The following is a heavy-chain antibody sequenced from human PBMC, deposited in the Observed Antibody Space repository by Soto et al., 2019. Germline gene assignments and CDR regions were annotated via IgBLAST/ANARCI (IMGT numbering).Heavy chain of an antibody. J-gene: IGHJ4*02. Sequence: EVQLLESGGGLVQPGGSLRLSCVASGFTFSAYDMNWVRQAPGKGLEWVSVVNGNGGSTYYAASVKGRFTISRDDSKNTVYLQRNSLRAEDTAVYYCRAYTYGQGVDYWGQGTLVTVSS. CDR3: RAYTYGQGVDY. CDR1: GFTFSAYD. V-gene: IGHV3-23*01. D-gene: IGHD5-18*01. CDR2: VNGNGGST.